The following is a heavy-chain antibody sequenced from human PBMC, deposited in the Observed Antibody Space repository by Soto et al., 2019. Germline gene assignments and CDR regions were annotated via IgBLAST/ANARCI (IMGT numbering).Heavy chain of an antibody. J-gene: IGHJ6*02. V-gene: IGHV4-30-4*02. CDR3: ASVTSPFDFSYAMDV. CDR1: GDSIGSGNKY. CDR2: GFASGTT. Sequence: SETLSLTCTVSGDSIGSGNKYWSWIRQAPGQGLEWIGYGFASGTTYYNPSLKSRLTMSLDTSQNQFSLKLNSVTAADTAVYFGASVTSPFDFSYAMDVWGQGTTVTVSS. D-gene: IGHD3-16*01.